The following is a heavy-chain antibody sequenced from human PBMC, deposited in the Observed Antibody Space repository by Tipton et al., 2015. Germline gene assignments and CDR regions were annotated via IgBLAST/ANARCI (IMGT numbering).Heavy chain of an antibody. CDR2: IRQDGSER. V-gene: IGHV3-7*01. D-gene: IGHD2-2*01. CDR3: AREWSPDIVVVPAAYYYGMDV. Sequence: SLRLSCVASGFTFSEYSMSWVRQAPGKGLEWVANIRQDGSERYYVDSAKGRFTISRDNAKNSLYLQMNSLRDEDTAVYYCAREWSPDIVVVPAAYYYGMDVWGQGTTVTVSS. J-gene: IGHJ6*02. CDR1: GFTFSEYS.